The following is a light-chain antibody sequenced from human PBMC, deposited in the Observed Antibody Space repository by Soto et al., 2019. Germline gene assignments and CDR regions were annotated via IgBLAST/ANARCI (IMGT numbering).Light chain of an antibody. V-gene: IGKV1-39*01. J-gene: IGKJ5*01. Sequence: DIQMTQSPSSLSASLGDTVTISCRASQNIENYLHWYQQKAGKAPEVLLYVASVLKDGVSSRFSGSGYGTVFTLTITNLQPEDFAMYYRQQSFSSPPITFGQGTRLDIK. CDR1: QNIENY. CDR3: QQSFSSPPIT. CDR2: VAS.